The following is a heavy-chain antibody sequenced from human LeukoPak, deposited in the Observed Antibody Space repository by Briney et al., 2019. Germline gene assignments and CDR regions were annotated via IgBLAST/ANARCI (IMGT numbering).Heavy chain of an antibody. CDR2: IYYSGST. V-gene: IGHV4-59*01. J-gene: IGHJ6*02. D-gene: IGHD6-13*01. Sequence: SETLSLTCTVSGGSISSYYWSWIRQPPGKGLEWIGYIYYSGSTNYNPSLKSRVTISVDTSKNQFSLKLSSVTAADTPVYYCARVGLVGSSWYSDYYGMDVWGQGTTVTVSS. CDR1: GGSISSYY. CDR3: ARVGLVGSSWYSDYYGMDV.